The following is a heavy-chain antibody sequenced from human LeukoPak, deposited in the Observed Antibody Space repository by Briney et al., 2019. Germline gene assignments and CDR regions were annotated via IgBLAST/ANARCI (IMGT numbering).Heavy chain of an antibody. V-gene: IGHV3-21*01. CDR1: GFTFSSYS. CDR3: ARGDYYDSSGYYYWAFDI. Sequence: PGGSLRLSCAASGFTFSSYSMNWVRQAPGKGLEWVSSISSSSSYIYYADSVKGRFTISRDNAKNSLYLQMNSLRAKDTAVYYCARGDYYDSSGYYYWAFDIWGQGTMVTVSS. CDR2: ISSSSSYI. J-gene: IGHJ3*02. D-gene: IGHD3-22*01.